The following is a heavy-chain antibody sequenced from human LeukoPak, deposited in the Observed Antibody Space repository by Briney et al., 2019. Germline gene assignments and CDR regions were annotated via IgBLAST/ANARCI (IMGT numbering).Heavy chain of an antibody. Sequence: SETLSLTCTVSGGSISSYYWGWVREPPGKGLEWSGSISYSGSTYYNPCLKSRVTITVDTSKNEVSLKLSSVTAADTAVYYCARLPIAAAGRDLAMPTLYYFDYWGQGTLVTVSS. V-gene: IGHV4-39*01. J-gene: IGHJ4*02. D-gene: IGHD6-13*01. CDR2: ISYSGST. CDR1: GGSISSYY. CDR3: ARLPIAAAGRDLAMPTLYYFDY.